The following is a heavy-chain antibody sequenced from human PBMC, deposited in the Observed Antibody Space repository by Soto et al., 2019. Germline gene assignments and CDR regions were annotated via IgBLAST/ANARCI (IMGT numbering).Heavy chain of an antibody. J-gene: IGHJ4*02. V-gene: IGHV1-58*01. CDR3: ARESDSGSYYFDY. D-gene: IGHD3-10*01. Sequence: SVKVSCKASGFTFTSSAVQWVRQARGQRLELIGWIVVGSGNTNYAQKFQERVTITRXXXXXXAXMKLSSVTAADTAVYYCARESDSGSYYFDYWGRG. CDR2: IVVGSGNT. CDR1: GFTFTSSA.